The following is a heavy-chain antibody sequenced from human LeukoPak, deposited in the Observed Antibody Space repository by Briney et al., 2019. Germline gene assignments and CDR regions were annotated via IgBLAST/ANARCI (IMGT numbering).Heavy chain of an antibody. Sequence: PGGSLRLSCIASGFTFSGYWMSWVRQAPGKGLEWVAKIKADGSEKYYVDSVKGRFTISRDNAKKSLYLQMNSLRVEDTAVYYCGRGGSQRVSSWGQGTLVTVSS. D-gene: IGHD2-8*01. V-gene: IGHV3-7*01. J-gene: IGHJ4*02. CDR3: GRGGSQRVSS. CDR2: IKADGSEK. CDR1: GFTFSGYW.